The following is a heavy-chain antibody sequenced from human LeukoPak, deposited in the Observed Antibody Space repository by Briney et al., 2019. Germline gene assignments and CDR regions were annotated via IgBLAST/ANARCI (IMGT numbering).Heavy chain of an antibody. Sequence: ASVKVSCKASGYSFTGYYMHWVRRAPGQGLEWMGWINPNSGDTHYTQKFQGRVTMTRDTSISTAYMELSGLRSDDTAVYHCAKPGYYPDRSGNLDYWGQGTLVTVSS. CDR1: GYSFTGYY. J-gene: IGHJ4*02. D-gene: IGHD3-22*01. V-gene: IGHV1-2*02. CDR3: AKPGYYPDRSGNLDY. CDR2: INPNSGDT.